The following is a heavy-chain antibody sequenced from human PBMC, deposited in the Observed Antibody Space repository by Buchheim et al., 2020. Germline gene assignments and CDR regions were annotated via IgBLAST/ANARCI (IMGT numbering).Heavy chain of an antibody. J-gene: IGHJ6*02. D-gene: IGHD4-17*01. CDR3: ARDLDYGDFYYYYYGMDV. CDR1: GFTFSSYS. Sequence: EVQLVESGGGLVQPGGSLRLSCAASGFTFSSYSMNWVRQAPGKGLEGVSYISSSSSTIYYADSVKGRFTISRDNAKNSLCLQMNSLRAEDTAVYYCARDLDYGDFYYYYYGMDVWGQGTT. V-gene: IGHV3-48*01. CDR2: ISSSSSTI.